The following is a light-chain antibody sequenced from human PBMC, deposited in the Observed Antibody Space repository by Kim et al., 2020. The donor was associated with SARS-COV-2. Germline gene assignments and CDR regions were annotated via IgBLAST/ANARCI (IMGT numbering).Light chain of an antibody. Sequence: LSPEERATLSCRASQSVNNNYLAWYQQKPGQAPRLLIYDASSRATGIPDRFSGSGSGTDFTLTISRLEPEDFAVYYCHQYGNTPRTFGQGTKLEI. CDR2: DAS. CDR1: QSVNNNY. J-gene: IGKJ2*01. V-gene: IGKV3-20*01. CDR3: HQYGNTPRT.